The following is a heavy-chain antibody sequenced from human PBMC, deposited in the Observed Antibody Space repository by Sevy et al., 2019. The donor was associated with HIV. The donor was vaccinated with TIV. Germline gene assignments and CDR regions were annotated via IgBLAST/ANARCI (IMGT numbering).Heavy chain of an antibody. D-gene: IGHD4-4*01. Sequence: SETLSLTCTVSGGSISSGGYYWSWIRQHPEKGLEWIGYIYYGGKTYYNPSLYSRVTISVDTSKNHFSLRLSSVTAADTAVYYCARKTTVTTDYSYGMEVWGQGTTVTVSS. CDR3: ARKTTVTTDYSYGMEV. CDR1: GGSISSGGYY. CDR2: IYYGGKT. J-gene: IGHJ6*02. V-gene: IGHV4-31*03.